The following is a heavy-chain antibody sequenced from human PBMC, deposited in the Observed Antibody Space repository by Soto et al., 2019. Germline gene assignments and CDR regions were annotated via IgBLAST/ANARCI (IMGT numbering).Heavy chain of an antibody. V-gene: IGHV3-66*01. Sequence: EVQLVESGGGLVQPGGSLRLSCAASGISVSSNYMSWVRQAPGKGLEWVSAIYTDGTTYYADSVKGRFTISRDNSRNTLYLQMNNLRAEDTAVYYCAKSGGSSGRMRYFDYWGQGTLVTVSS. CDR3: AKSGGSSGRMRYFDY. D-gene: IGHD3-10*01. CDR2: IYTDGTT. CDR1: GISVSSNY. J-gene: IGHJ4*02.